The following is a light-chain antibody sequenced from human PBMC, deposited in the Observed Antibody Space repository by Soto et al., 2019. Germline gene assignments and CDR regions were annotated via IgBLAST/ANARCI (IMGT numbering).Light chain of an antibody. CDR2: GVS. V-gene: IGKV3-20*01. Sequence: EIVLTQSPGTLSLSPGERATLSCRASRSVGGTYLAWYQQKPGQAPKLLMYGVSNRATGIPDRFSGSGSGTDFTRTISRLEPEDFAVYYCQQYGTSPLTFGPGTKLDI. CDR1: RSVGGTY. J-gene: IGKJ3*01. CDR3: QQYGTSPLT.